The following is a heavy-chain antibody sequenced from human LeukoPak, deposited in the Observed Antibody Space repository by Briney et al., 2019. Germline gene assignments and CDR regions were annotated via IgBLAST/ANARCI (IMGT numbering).Heavy chain of an antibody. J-gene: IGHJ4*02. V-gene: IGHV3-30*18. Sequence: GGSLRLSCAASGFTFSSYGMHWVRQAPGKGLEWVAVTSYDGSNKYYADSVKGRFTISRDNSKNTLYLQMNSLRAEDTAVYYCAKDEDGYSYGDYWGQGTLVTVSS. CDR1: GFTFSSYG. CDR2: TSYDGSNK. D-gene: IGHD5-18*01. CDR3: AKDEDGYSYGDY.